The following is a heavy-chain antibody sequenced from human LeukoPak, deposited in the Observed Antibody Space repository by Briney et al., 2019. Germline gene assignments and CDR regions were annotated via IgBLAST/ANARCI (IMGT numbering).Heavy chain of an antibody. D-gene: IGHD6-6*01. V-gene: IGHV4-39*07. CDR1: GGSISSTSYY. CDR2: ISFTGST. Sequence: SETLSLTCTVSGGSISSTSYYWGWIRQPPGKGLEWIGSISFTGSTYYNPSLKSRVTISIDTSKNQFSLKLSSVTAADTAVYYCGREAEQLADNAFDIWGQGTMVTVSS. CDR3: GREAEQLADNAFDI. J-gene: IGHJ3*02.